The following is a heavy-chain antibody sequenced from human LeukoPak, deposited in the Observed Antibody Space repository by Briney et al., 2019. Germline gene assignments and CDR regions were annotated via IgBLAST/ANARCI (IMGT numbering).Heavy chain of an antibody. V-gene: IGHV1-8*01. CDR2: MNRNSGNT. CDR3: ARGSPPNYYGSGSYLLGFDP. Sequence: ASVKVSCKASGYTFTSYDINWVRQATGQGLEWMGWMNRNSGNTGYAQKFQGRVTMTRNTSISTAYMELSSLRSEDTAVYYCARGSPPNYYGSGSYLLGFDPWGQGTLVTVSS. CDR1: GYTFTSYD. D-gene: IGHD3-10*01. J-gene: IGHJ5*02.